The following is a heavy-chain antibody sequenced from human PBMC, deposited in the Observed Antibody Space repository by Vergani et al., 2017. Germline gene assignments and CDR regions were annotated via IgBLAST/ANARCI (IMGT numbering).Heavy chain of an antibody. CDR1: GFTFGDYA. CDR3: STIGRPSAAVGFDP. J-gene: IGHJ5*02. V-gene: IGHV3-49*03. Sequence: EVQLVESGGGLVQPGRSLRLSCTASGFTFGDYAMSWFRQAPGKGLEWVGCIRSKAYGGTTAYAASVRGRFTISRDDSKSIAYLQMNSLKTEDTAESYCSTIGRPSAAVGFDPWGQGTLVTVSS. D-gene: IGHD6-13*01. CDR2: IRSKAYGGTT.